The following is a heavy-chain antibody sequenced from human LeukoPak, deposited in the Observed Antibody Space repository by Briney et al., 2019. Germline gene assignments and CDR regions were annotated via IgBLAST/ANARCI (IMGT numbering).Heavy chain of an antibody. CDR1: GGSISSSNYY. V-gene: IGHV4-39*07. CDR2: IFYSGST. CDR3: ARNTAAAYYYMDV. J-gene: IGHJ6*03. D-gene: IGHD2-2*01. Sequence: SETLSLTCTVSGGSISSSNYYWGWIRQPPGKGLEWIGSIFYSGSTYYNPSLKSRVTIYVDTSKNQFSLKLSSVTAADTAVYYCARNTAAAYYYMDVWGRGTTVTVSS.